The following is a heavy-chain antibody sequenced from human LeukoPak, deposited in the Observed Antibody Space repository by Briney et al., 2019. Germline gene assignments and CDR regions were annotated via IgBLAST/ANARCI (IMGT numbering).Heavy chain of an antibody. V-gene: IGHV4-39*01. J-gene: IGHJ3*02. D-gene: IGHD3-16*02. CDR1: GGSISSSSYY. CDR3: ARLTFYDYVWGSYRRRIDAFDI. Sequence: SETLSLTCTVSGGSISSSSYYWGWIRQPPGTGLEWIGSIYYSGSTYYNPSLKSRVTISVDTSKNQFSLKLSSVTAADTAVYYCARLTFYDYVWGSYRRRIDAFDIWGQGTMVTVSS. CDR2: IYYSGST.